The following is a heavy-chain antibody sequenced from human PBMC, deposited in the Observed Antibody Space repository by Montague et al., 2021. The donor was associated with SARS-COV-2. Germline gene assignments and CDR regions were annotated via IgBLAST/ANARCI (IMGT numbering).Heavy chain of an antibody. V-gene: IGHV4-39*07. CDR1: GGSFSSGSSY. CDR3: VGAIDGTGYYFDY. Sequence: SETLSLTCSVHGGSFSSGSSYWAWMRQPPGKGLEWIGSIYFTGGRSYNPSLRSRVTISIDPSKNQFSLNLSSVTAADTAVYYCVGAIDGTGYYFDYWGQGILVTVSS. J-gene: IGHJ4*02. CDR2: IYFTGGR. D-gene: IGHD3-16*01.